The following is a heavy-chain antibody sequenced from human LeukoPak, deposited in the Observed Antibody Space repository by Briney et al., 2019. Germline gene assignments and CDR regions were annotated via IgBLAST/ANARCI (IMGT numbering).Heavy chain of an antibody. CDR3: ARVQYGSAYWFDP. J-gene: IGHJ5*02. V-gene: IGHV4-34*01. CDR1: GGSFSGYY. CDR2: INHSGST. D-gene: IGHD3-10*01. Sequence: SETLSLTCAVYGGSFSGYYWSWIRQPPGKGLEWIGEINHSGSTNYNPSLKSRVTISVDTPKNQFSLKLSSVTAADTAVYYCARVQYGSAYWFDPWGQGTLVTVSS.